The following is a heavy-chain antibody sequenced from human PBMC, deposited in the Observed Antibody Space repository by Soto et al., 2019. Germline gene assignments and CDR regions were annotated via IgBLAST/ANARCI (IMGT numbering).Heavy chain of an antibody. D-gene: IGHD5-12*01. CDR2: IWYDGSNK. CDR1: GFIFSNYG. CDR3: ARDDGADIVATIPLGPYMDV. Sequence: GGSLRLSCAASGFIFSNYGMHWVRQAPGKGLEWVAVIWYDGSNKYYADSVKGRFTISRDNSKNTLYLQMNSLRAEDTAVYYCARDDGADIVATIPLGPYMDVWGKGTTVTVSS. J-gene: IGHJ6*03. V-gene: IGHV3-33*01.